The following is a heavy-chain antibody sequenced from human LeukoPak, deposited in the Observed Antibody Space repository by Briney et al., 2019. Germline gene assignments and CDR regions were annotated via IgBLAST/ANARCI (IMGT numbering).Heavy chain of an antibody. J-gene: IGHJ4*02. V-gene: IGHV4-4*07. Sequence: SETLSLTCTVSGGSISSYYWSWIRQPAGKGLEWIGRIYTSGSTTYNPSLRSRLTISADTSKSQFSLQLTSVTTADTAVYYCARVEHNWSGYYAKVYYFDYWGQGTLVTVSS. CDR1: GGSISSYY. CDR2: IYTSGST. D-gene: IGHD3-3*02. CDR3: ARVEHNWSGYYAKVYYFDY.